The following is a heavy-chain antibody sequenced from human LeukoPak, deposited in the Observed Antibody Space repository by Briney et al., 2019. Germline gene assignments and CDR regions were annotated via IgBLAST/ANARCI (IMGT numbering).Heavy chain of an antibody. V-gene: IGHV4-34*01. J-gene: IGHJ5*02. D-gene: IGHD3-3*01. CDR2: INHSGST. CDR3: ARGTAYYDFWSGYTTRHNWFDP. Sequence: SETLSLTCAVYGGSFSGYYWSWIRQPPGKGLEWIGEINHSGSTNYNPSLKSRVTISVDTSKNQFSLKLSSATAADTAVYYCARGTAYYDFWSGYTTRHNWFDPWGQGTLVTVSS. CDR1: GGSFSGYY.